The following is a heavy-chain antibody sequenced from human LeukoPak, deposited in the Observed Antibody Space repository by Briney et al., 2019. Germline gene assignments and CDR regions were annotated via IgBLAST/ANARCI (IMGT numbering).Heavy chain of an antibody. CDR3: AHTRAVVVAARQYNWFDP. CDR1: GFSLSTSGVG. Sequence: SGPTLVKPTQTLTLTCTFSGFSLSTSGVGVGWIRQPPGKALEWLALIYWDDDKRYSPSLKSRLTITKDTSKNQVVLTMTNMDPVDTATYYCAHTRAVVVAARQYNWFDPWGQGTLVTVSS. CDR2: IYWDDDK. J-gene: IGHJ5*02. D-gene: IGHD2-15*01. V-gene: IGHV2-5*02.